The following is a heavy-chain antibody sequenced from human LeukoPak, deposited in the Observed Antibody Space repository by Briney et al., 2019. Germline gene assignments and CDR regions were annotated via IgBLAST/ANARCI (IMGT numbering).Heavy chain of an antibody. D-gene: IGHD6-13*01. Sequence: ASVKVSCKASGYSFTGYYMHWVRQAPGQGLEWMGWINPNSGGTNYAQKFQGRVTMTRDTSISTAYMELSRLRSDDTAVYYCARDVSSSWYPPIYYYYYYMDVWGKGTTVTVSS. CDR3: ARDVSSSWYPPIYYYYYYMDV. CDR2: INPNSGGT. CDR1: GYSFTGYY. J-gene: IGHJ6*03. V-gene: IGHV1-2*02.